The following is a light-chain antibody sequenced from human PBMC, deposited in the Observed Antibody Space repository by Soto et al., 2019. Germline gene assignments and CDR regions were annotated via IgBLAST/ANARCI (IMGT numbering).Light chain of an antibody. J-gene: IGKJ4*01. V-gene: IGKV3-20*01. Sequence: ELVLTQSPGTLSLSPGERATLSCRASQSVSSSYLAWYQQKPGQAPRLLIYGASSRATGIPDRFSGSGSGTDFTLTISRLEPEDFAVDYCQQYDSSPLTFGGGTKVEIK. CDR2: GAS. CDR3: QQYDSSPLT. CDR1: QSVSSSY.